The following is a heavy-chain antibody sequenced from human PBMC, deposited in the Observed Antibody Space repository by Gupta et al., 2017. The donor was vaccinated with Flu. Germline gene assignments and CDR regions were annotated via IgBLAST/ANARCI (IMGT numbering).Heavy chain of an antibody. CDR1: GDTLSKYA. D-gene: IGHD3-10*01. Sequence: QVQLVQSGAEVKKPESSLKVSCKASGDTLSKYAINWVRQAPGQGLEWMGEIIPSFNAAKHAEKFQDRVKFTADKSTNTAYMELRSLGSEDTAVYYCARDLLEVSYYGSGSYHGLDVWGQGTRVTVS. J-gene: IGHJ6*02. CDR2: IIPSFNAA. CDR3: ARDLLEVSYYGSGSYHGLDV. V-gene: IGHV1-69*06.